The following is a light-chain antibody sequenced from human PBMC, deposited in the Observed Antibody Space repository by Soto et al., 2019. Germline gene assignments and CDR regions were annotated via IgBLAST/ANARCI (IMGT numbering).Light chain of an antibody. Sequence: DMQLTQSPSSLSASVGDRVTITCRASETIARNLNWYQQKPGKAPNLLIYAASTLHSGFPSRFSGTGSGTVFALTISRLQPEACATYYCNRSYNPTRTCGQGTSVDIK. V-gene: IGKV1-39*01. J-gene: IGKJ1*01. CDR1: ETIARN. CDR2: AAS. CDR3: NRSYNPTRT.